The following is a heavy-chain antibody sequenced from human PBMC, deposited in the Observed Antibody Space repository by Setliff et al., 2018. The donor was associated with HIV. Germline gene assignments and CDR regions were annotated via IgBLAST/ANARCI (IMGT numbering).Heavy chain of an antibody. Sequence: SETLSLTCAVYGGSFSGYFWTWIRQPPQKRLEWIGEINHSGSTNYNPSLKSRVTISVDTSKNQFSLKLSSVTAADTAVYYCARGRTYYDFWSGQDYYYYMDVWGKGTTVTVSS. CDR2: INHSGST. V-gene: IGHV4-34*01. J-gene: IGHJ6*03. CDR1: GGSFSGYF. D-gene: IGHD3-3*01. CDR3: ARGRTYYDFWSGQDYYYYMDV.